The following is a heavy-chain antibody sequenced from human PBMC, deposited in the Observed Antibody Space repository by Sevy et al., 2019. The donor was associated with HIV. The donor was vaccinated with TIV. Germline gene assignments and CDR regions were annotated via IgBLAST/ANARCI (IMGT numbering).Heavy chain of an antibody. CDR1: GFTFSSYA. V-gene: IGHV3-23*01. CDR2: ISGSGGST. CDR3: AKEARYYGSGSYYKRYFDY. J-gene: IGHJ4*02. D-gene: IGHD3-10*01. Sequence: GGSLRLSCAASGFTFSSYAMSWVRQAPGKGLEWVSAISGSGGSTYYADSVKGRFTISRDNSKNTLYLQMNSLRAEDRAVYYCAKEARYYGSGSYYKRYFDYWGQGTLVTVSS.